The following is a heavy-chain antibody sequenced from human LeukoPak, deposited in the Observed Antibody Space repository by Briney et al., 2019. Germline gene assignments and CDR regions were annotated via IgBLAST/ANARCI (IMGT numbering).Heavy chain of an antibody. V-gene: IGHV1-2*02. CDR2: INPNSGGT. CDR1: GYTFTGYY. D-gene: IGHD6-19*01. J-gene: IGHJ4*02. CDR3: ARNGYSSGWYEYYFDY. Sequence: ASVKVSCKASGYTFTGYYMHGVRQAPGQGLEWMGWINPNSGGTNYAQKFQGRVTMTRDTSISTAYMELSRLRSDDTAVYYCARNGYSSGWYEYYFDYWGQGTLVTVSS.